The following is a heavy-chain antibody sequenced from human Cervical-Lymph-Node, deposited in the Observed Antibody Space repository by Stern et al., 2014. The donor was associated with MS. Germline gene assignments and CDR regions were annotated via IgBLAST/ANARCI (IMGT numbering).Heavy chain of an antibody. D-gene: IGHD2-2*02. Sequence: VQLVESGPEVKKPGASVKVSCKSFGYTFTSFGISWVRRAPGQGLEWMGWISGLNGKTKYSQKFQGRVTLTTDTSTSTAHMDLTSLRSDDTAMYYCARGPYCSSTSCYTNGYYFYGMDVWGQGTTVTVS. CDR3: ARGPYCSSTSCYTNGYYFYGMDV. J-gene: IGHJ6*02. V-gene: IGHV1-18*01. CDR1: GYTFTSFG. CDR2: ISGLNGKT.